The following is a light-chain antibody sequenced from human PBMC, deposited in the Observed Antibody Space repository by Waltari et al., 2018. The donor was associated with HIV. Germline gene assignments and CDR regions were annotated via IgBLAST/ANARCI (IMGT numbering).Light chain of an antibody. CDR3: SSRDSSNNHVV. J-gene: IGLJ2*01. CDR1: SLRTYY. V-gene: IGLV3-19*01. Sequence: SSELTQDPAVSVALGQTVRITCQGDSLRTYYASWYQQKPGQAPILVIYGRNNRPSGIPDRFSGSSSGNTGSLTFTGAQAEDEADYYCSSRDSSNNHVVFGGGTKVTVL. CDR2: GRN.